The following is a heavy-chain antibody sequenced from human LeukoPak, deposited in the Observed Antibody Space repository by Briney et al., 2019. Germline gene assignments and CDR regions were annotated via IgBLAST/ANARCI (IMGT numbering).Heavy chain of an antibody. CDR1: GFTFSNYG. CDR3: AREVRSGYDYFDY. Sequence: GGSLRLSCAASGFTFSNYGMNWVRQAPGKGLEWVSIITSGVGITYYADSVKGRFTISRDNSKNTLYLQMSSLRAEDTAVYYCAREVRSGYDYFDYWGQGTLVTVSS. CDR2: ITSGVGIT. J-gene: IGHJ4*02. V-gene: IGHV3-23*01. D-gene: IGHD5-12*01.